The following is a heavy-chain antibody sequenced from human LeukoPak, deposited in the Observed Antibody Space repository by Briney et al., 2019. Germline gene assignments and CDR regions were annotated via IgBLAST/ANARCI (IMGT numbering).Heavy chain of an antibody. CDR1: GGSNY. CDR2: INHSGST. V-gene: IGHV4-34*01. Sequence: SETLSLTCTVSGGSNYWSWIRQPPGKGLEWIGEINHSGSTNYNPSLKSRVTISVDTSKNQFSLKLSSVTAADTAVYYCARHAAIAAAGTSRRRLQYYFDYWGQGTLVTVSS. D-gene: IGHD6-13*01. J-gene: IGHJ4*02. CDR3: ARHAAIAAAGTSRRRLQYYFDY.